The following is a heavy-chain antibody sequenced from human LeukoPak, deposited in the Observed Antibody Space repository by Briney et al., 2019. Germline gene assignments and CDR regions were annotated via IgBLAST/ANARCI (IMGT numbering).Heavy chain of an antibody. CDR1: GGSISSSSYY. V-gene: IGHV4-39*07. Sequence: TSETLSLTCTVSGGSISSSSYYWGWIRQPPGKGLEWIGEINHSGSTNYNPSLKSRVTISVDTSKNQFSLKLSSVTAADTAVYYCARGRTYYFDYWGQGTLVTVSS. CDR2: INHSGST. J-gene: IGHJ4*02. CDR3: ARGRTYYFDY.